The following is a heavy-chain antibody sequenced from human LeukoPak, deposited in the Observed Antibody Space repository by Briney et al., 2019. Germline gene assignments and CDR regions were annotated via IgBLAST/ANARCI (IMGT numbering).Heavy chain of an antibody. CDR1: GYSFSTNM. CDR3: MSAHGY. CDR2: ILPAGKDS. V-gene: IGHV3-7*01. J-gene: IGHJ4*02. Sequence: GGSLRLSCVVSGYSFSTNMMTWVRQAPGKGLEWVATILPAGKDSYRVDSVKGRFIISRDNAKNSLFLEMNSLRHDDTALYYCMSAHGYWGQGTLVTVSS.